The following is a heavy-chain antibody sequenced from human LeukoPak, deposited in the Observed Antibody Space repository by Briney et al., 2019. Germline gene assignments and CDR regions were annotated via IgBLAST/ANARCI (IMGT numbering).Heavy chain of an antibody. CDR3: TRSWAYYYGSGSDY. D-gene: IGHD3-10*01. Sequence: AGGSLRLSCAASGFTFSGSAMHWVRQASGKGLEWVGRTRSKANSYATAYAASVKGRFTISRDDSKNTAYLQMNSLKTEDTAVYYCTRSWAYYYGSGSDYWGQGTLVTVSS. V-gene: IGHV3-73*01. CDR1: GFTFSGSA. CDR2: TRSKANSYAT. J-gene: IGHJ4*02.